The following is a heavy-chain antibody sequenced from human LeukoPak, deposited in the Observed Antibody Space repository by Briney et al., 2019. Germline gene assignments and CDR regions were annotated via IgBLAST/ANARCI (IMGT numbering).Heavy chain of an antibody. J-gene: IGHJ4*02. Sequence: GGSLRLSCTVSGFTVSSNSWSWVRQAPGKGLEWVSFIYSGGNTHYSDSVKGRFTLSRDNSKNTLYLQMNSLRAEDTAVYYCARATYYYDSSGYFDYWGQGTLVTVSS. CDR2: IYSGGNT. D-gene: IGHD3-22*01. CDR1: GFTVSSNS. V-gene: IGHV3-53*01. CDR3: ARATYYYDSSGYFDY.